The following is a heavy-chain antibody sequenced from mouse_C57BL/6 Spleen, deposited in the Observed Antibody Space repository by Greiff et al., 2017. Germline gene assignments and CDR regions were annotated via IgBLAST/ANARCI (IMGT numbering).Heavy chain of an antibody. J-gene: IGHJ1*03. CDR2: IDPSDSYT. D-gene: IGHD1-1*01. CDR3: ARYPYYGSSLYWYFDV. Sequence: VQLQQPGAELVMPGTSVKLSCKASGYTFTSYWMHWVKQRPGQGLEWIGEIDPSDSYTNYNQKFKGKSTLTVDKSSSTAYMKLSSLTSEDSAVYYCARYPYYGSSLYWYFDVWGTGTTVTVSS. CDR1: GYTFTSYW. V-gene: IGHV1-69*01.